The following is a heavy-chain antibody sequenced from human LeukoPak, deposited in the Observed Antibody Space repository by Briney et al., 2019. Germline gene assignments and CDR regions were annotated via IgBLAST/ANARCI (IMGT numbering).Heavy chain of an antibody. Sequence: SETLSLTCTVSGGSISSYYWSWIRQPAGKGLEWIGRIYTSGSTNYNAPLKSRVSMSVDTSKNQFSLKLSSVTAADTAVYYCARHGSLSSGCCPWGQGTLVTVSS. V-gene: IGHV4-4*07. CDR2: IYTSGST. CDR3: ARHGSLSSGCCP. CDR1: GGSISSYY. J-gene: IGHJ4*02. D-gene: IGHD6-19*01.